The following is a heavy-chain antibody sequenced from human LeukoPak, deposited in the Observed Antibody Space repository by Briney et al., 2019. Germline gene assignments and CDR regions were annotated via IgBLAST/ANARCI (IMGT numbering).Heavy chain of an antibody. CDR1: GFALKSCS. V-gene: IGHV3-21*01. D-gene: IGHD2-8*02. CDR3: ARVAVSGPTGWFDS. Sequence: PGGSLRLSCAGSGFALKSCSLSWVRQAPGKGLEWVSSISSTSAYIYYADSVKGRFTISSDNVDNVVYLQMNSLGAEDTAVYYCARVAVSGPTGWFDSWGQGTLVIVSS. J-gene: IGHJ5*01. CDR2: ISSTSAYI.